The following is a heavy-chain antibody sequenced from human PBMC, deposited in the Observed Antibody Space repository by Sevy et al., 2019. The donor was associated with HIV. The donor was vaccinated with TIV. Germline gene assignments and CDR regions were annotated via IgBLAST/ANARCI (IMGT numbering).Heavy chain of an antibody. Sequence: GGSLRLSCAASGFTFSSYWMHWVRQAPGKGLVWVSRINSDGSSTSYADSVKGRFTISRDNAKNTLYLQMNSLRAEDTAMYDCARGRHTAMAKGAFDIWGQGTMVTVSS. D-gene: IGHD5-18*01. CDR3: ARGRHTAMAKGAFDI. J-gene: IGHJ3*02. CDR1: GFTFSSYW. CDR2: INSDGSST. V-gene: IGHV3-74*01.